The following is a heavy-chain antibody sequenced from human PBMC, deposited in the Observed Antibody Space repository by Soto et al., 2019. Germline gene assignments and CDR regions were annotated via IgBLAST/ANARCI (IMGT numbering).Heavy chain of an antibody. CDR3: AKVYSPMQHCTGGRCYPEYGMDV. CDR2: ISYDGNNK. D-gene: IGHD2-15*01. Sequence: GGSLRLSCAASGFTFSSYGMHWVRQAPGKGLEWVAVISYDGNNKYYGDSVKGRFTISRDNSKNTLYLQMSSLRVEDTALYYCAKVYSPMQHCTGGRCYPEYGMDVWGQGTTVTVSS. CDR1: GFTFSSYG. J-gene: IGHJ6*02. V-gene: IGHV3-30*18.